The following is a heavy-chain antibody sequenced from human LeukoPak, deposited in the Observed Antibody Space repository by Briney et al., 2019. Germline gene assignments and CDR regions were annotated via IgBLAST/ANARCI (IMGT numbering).Heavy chain of an antibody. D-gene: IGHD2-2*01. V-gene: IGHV4-34*01. CDR1: GWSFNDYY. CDR2: INARGDT. Sequence: TSETLSLTCAVYGWSFNDYYWNWVRQPPGKGLEWIGEINARGDTNYNPSLESRVTISVDSSKNQFSLTLTSMIAADTAVYYCARGQVPAARGYNWFDPWGQGTLVTVSS. CDR3: ARGQVPAARGYNWFDP. J-gene: IGHJ5*02.